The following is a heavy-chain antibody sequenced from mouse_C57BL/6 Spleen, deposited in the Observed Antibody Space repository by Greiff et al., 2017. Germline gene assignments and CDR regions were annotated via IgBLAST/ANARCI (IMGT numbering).Heavy chain of an antibody. D-gene: IGHD2-4*01. V-gene: IGHV5-9-1*02. J-gene: IGHJ3*01. CDR1: GFTFSSYA. Sequence: EVKLVESGEGLVKPGGSLKLSCAASGFTFSSYAMSWVRQTPEKRLEWVAYISSGGDYIYYADTVKGRFTISRNNARNTLYLQMSSLKSEDTAMYYCTREGSYDYDDAGFAYWGQGTLVTVSA. CDR2: ISSGGDYI. CDR3: TREGSYDYDDAGFAY.